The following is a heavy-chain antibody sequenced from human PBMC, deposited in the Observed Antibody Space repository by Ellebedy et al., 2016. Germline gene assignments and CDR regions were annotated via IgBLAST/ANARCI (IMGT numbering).Heavy chain of an antibody. CDR2: FFSGGNT. CDR1: GFTVSSHY. CDR3: AEMGVRVPDAFDI. V-gene: IGHV3-66*01. J-gene: IGHJ3*02. Sequence: GESLKISCAASGFTVSSHYMSWVRQAPGKGLEWVSVFFSGGNTYYADSVKGRFIISRDNSENTLYLHMNSLRGEDTAVYYCAEMGVRVPDAFDIWGQGTMVTVSS. D-gene: IGHD5-24*01.